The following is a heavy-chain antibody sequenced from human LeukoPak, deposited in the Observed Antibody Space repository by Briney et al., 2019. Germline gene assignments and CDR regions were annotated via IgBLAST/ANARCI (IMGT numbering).Heavy chain of an antibody. V-gene: IGHV1-69*05. CDR2: IIPIFGTA. D-gene: IGHD3-22*01. CDR3: ARAQYYYDSSGYFDY. CDR1: GGTFSSYA. J-gene: IGHJ4*02. Sequence: SVKVSCKASGGTFSSYAISWVRQAPGQGLEWMGRIIPIFGTANYAQKFQGRVTITTDESTSTAYVELSSLRSEDTAVYHCARAQYYYDSSGYFDYWGQGTLVTVSS.